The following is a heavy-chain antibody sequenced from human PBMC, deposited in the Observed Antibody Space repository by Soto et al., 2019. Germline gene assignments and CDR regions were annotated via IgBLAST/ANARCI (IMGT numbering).Heavy chain of an antibody. CDR1: GYGFTTYG. V-gene: IGHV1-18*01. CDR2: ISAHHGNT. D-gene: IGHD1-1*01. Sequence: QVHLVQSGAEVKKPGASVKVSCKGSGYGFTTYGITWVRQAPGQGLEWMAWISAHHGNTNYAQKLQGRVTVTRDTSTSTAYIELRSLGSDDTAVYYWARGRYGDYWGQGALVTVSS. CDR3: ARGRYGDY. J-gene: IGHJ4*02.